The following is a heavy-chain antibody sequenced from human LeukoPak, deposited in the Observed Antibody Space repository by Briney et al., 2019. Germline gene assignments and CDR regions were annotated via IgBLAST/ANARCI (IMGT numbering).Heavy chain of an antibody. V-gene: IGHV3-23*01. CDR2: ISDSGGST. CDR1: GFTFSSYG. CDR3: AKAGYCGGHCYSDSMFPFDS. D-gene: IGHD2-21*02. J-gene: IGHJ4*02. Sequence: GGSLRLSCAASGFTFSSYGMSWVRQAPGKGLEWVSVISDSGGSTYYADSVKGRLTISRDKSKDTLYLQMNSLRAEDTAVYYCAKAGYCGGHCYSDSMFPFDSWGQGTLVTVSS.